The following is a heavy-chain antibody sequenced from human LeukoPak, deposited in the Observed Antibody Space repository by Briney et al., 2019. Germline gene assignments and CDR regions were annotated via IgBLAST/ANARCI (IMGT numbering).Heavy chain of an antibody. J-gene: IGHJ4*02. Sequence: ASVKVSCKASGYTFTSYDINWVRQATGQGLEWMGWMNPNSGNTGYAQKFQGRVTMTTDTSTSTAYMELRSPRSDDTAVYYCARTTGLLYGDYAFDYWGQGTLVTVSS. CDR1: GYTFTSYD. V-gene: IGHV1-8*01. CDR3: ARTTGLLYGDYAFDY. CDR2: MNPNSGNT. D-gene: IGHD4-17*01.